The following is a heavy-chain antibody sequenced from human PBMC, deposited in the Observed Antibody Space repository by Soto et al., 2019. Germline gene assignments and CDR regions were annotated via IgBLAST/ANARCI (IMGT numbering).Heavy chain of an antibody. CDR2: IYHSGST. Sequence: SETLSLTCAVSSGSISSSNWWSWVRQPPGKGLEWIGEIYHSGSTNYNPSLKSRVTISVDKSKNQFSLKLSSVTAADTAVYYCAREGRIAAAARGRDYYYMDVWGKGTTVTVSS. J-gene: IGHJ6*03. D-gene: IGHD6-13*01. CDR3: AREGRIAAAARGRDYYYMDV. CDR1: SGSISSSNW. V-gene: IGHV4-4*02.